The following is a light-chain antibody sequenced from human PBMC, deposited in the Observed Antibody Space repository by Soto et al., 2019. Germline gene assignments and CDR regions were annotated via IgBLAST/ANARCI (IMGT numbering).Light chain of an antibody. V-gene: IGKV1-39*01. Sequence: DIPMTQSPSSLSASVGDRVTITCRASQSSSNSLNWYQQKPGKAPKLLIYAASNLQSGVPSRFSGSGSGTDFTLTISSLEPEDFATYYCQQSYSTPFTFGPGTKVDIK. CDR3: QQSYSTPFT. CDR1: QSSSNS. J-gene: IGKJ3*01. CDR2: AAS.